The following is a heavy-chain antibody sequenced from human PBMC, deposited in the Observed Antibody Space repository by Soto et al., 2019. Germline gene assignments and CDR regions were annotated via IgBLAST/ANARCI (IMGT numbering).Heavy chain of an antibody. D-gene: IGHD3-10*01. V-gene: IGHV3-73*02. J-gene: IGHJ4*02. Sequence: EVQVVESGGGLVQPGGSLKLSCAASGLTFSGSAMHWVRQASGKGLEWVGRIRSKANSYATAYAASVKGRFTISRDDSQTTAYLQMNSLKTDDTAVYYCSSWGSGQTKDYWGQGNLVTVSS. CDR1: GLTFSGSA. CDR2: IRSKANSYAT. CDR3: SSWGSGQTKDY.